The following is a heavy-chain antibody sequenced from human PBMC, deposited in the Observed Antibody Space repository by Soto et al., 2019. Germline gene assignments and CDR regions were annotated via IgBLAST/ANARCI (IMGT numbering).Heavy chain of an antibody. J-gene: IGHJ6*02. D-gene: IGHD3-9*01. Sequence: HPGGSLRLSCAASGFPFSSYAMSLVRQAPGKGLEWVSAISGSGGSTYYADSVKGRFTISRDNSKTTLYLKMNSLRAEDTAVYYCAKGSTPILTGYYYYYYGMDVWGQGTTVTVSS. CDR3: AKGSTPILTGYYYYYYGMDV. CDR2: ISGSGGST. CDR1: GFPFSSYA. V-gene: IGHV3-23*01.